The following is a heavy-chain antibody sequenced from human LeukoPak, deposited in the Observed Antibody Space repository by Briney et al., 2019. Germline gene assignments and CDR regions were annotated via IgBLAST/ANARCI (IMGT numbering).Heavy chain of an antibody. V-gene: IGHV4-59*01. Sequence: SETLSLTCTVSGGSISDDSWTWIRQPPGKGLDWIGPIFDIGSITYNPSLRSRFTISVETSKNQISLKLSSVTAADTAVYFCARAASGDRYSGYAKDRYYFDRWGQGTLVTVSS. CDR1: GGSISDDS. J-gene: IGHJ4*02. CDR2: IFDIGSI. CDR3: ARAASGDRYSGYAKDRYYFDR. D-gene: IGHD5-12*01.